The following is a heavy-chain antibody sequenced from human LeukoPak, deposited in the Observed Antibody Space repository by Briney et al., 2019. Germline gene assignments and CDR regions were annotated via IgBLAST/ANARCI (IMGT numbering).Heavy chain of an antibody. CDR1: GFTFSSYA. CDR2: ISYDGSNK. J-gene: IGHJ4*02. D-gene: IGHD6-19*01. CDR3: ARSAWVMAVAGPWGL. Sequence: GGSLRLSCAASGFTFSSYAMHWVRQAPGKGLEWVAVISYDGSNKYYADSVKGRFTISRDNSKNTLYLQMNSLRAEDTAVYYCARSAWVMAVAGPWGLWGQGALVTVSS. V-gene: IGHV3-30-3*01.